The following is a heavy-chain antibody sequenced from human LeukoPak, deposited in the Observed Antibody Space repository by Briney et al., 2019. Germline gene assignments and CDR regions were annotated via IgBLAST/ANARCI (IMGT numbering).Heavy chain of an antibody. D-gene: IGHD3-22*01. CDR1: GFTFSSYG. J-gene: IGHJ4*02. Sequence: GGSLRLSCAASGFTFSSYGIHWVRQAPGKGLEWVAVISFDGTIKYYTDSVKGRFTSSRDNSKNTLYLQMNSLRAEDTALYYCARVGWYYDSSGYPDYWGQGTLVTVSS. CDR3: ARVGWYYDSSGYPDY. CDR2: ISFDGTIK. V-gene: IGHV3-30*03.